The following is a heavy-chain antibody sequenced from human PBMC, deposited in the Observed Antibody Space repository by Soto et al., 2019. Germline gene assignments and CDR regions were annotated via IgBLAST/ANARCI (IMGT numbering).Heavy chain of an antibody. V-gene: IGHV1-18*01. D-gene: IGHD3-9*01. CDR3: XXXXXXXDIDAFDI. CDR1: GYTFTSYG. CDR2: ISAYNGNT. Sequence: QVQLVQSGAEVKKPGASVKVSCKASGYTFTSYGISWVRQAPGXGLEWMGWISAYNGNTNYAQKLQGRVTMTTDTSTSXXXXXLRSLRSDXXXXXXXXXXXXXXDIDAFDIWGQGTMVTVSS. J-gene: IGHJ3*02.